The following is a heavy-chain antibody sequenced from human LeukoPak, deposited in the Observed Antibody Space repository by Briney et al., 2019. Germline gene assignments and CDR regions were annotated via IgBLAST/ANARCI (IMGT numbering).Heavy chain of an antibody. V-gene: IGHV3-33*01. CDR3: ARWTGYNSGFYDY. D-gene: IGHD6-19*01. J-gene: IGHJ4*02. CDR2: IFYDGSDS. CDR1: GFTFSRHG. Sequence: GGSLRLSCAASGFTFSRHGMHWVRRAPGKGLEWVAFIFYDGSDSHYIDSVKGRFTISRDNSKSTLYLQMDSLRAEDTAVYYCARWTGYNSGFYDYWGRGTLVTVSS.